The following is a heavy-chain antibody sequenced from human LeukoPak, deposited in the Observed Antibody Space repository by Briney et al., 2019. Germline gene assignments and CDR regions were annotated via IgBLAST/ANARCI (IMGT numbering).Heavy chain of an antibody. D-gene: IGHD6-19*01. CDR2: ISYDGSNK. CDR1: GFTFSSYG. J-gene: IGHJ4*02. Sequence: GRSLRLSCAASGFTFSSYGMHWVRQAPGEGLEWVAVISYDGSNKYYADSVKGRFTISRDNSKNTLYLQMNSLRAEDTAVYYCAKVLAGTFDYWGQGTLVTVPS. V-gene: IGHV3-30*18. CDR3: AKVLAGTFDY.